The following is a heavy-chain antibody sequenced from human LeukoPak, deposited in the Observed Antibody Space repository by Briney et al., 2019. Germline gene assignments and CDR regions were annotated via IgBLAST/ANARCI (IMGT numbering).Heavy chain of an antibody. CDR2: IYYSGRT. CDR1: GGSIKSYY. Sequence: SETLSLTCNVSGGSIKSYYWGWFRQPPRKRLESIGYIYYSGRTTYNPSLKSRVTISVDTSTNQISLKLTSVTAADTAVYFCARGTTKGYYYDSSGYYTKWGQGTLVTVSS. D-gene: IGHD3-22*01. V-gene: IGHV4-59*12. J-gene: IGHJ4*02. CDR3: ARGTTKGYYYDSSGYYTK.